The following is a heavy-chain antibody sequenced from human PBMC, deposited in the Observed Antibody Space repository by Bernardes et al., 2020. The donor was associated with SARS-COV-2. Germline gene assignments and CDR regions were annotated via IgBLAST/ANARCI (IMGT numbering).Heavy chain of an antibody. Sequence: ASVKVSCKASGYTFTDYHIHWVRQAPGQGLEWMGWMYPKTGDTKFAQNFQGRVTMTRDTSVSTAYMELSRLRFDDTAVYYCASVTWSSHDGLDIWGQGTVVTVSS. J-gene: IGHJ3*02. CDR3: ASVTWSSHDGLDI. D-gene: IGHD6-13*01. CDR2: MYPKTGDT. CDR1: GYTFTDYH. V-gene: IGHV1-2*02.